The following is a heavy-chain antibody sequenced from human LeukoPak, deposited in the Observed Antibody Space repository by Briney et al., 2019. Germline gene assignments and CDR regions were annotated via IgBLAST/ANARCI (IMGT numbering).Heavy chain of an antibody. D-gene: IGHD2-15*01. Sequence: ASVKVSCKASGYTFTSYDINWVRQATGQGLEWMGWINPNSGGTNYAQKFQGRVTMTRDTSISTAYMELSRLRSDDTAVYYCARVRGTVVATVDYWGQGTLVTVSS. CDR1: GYTFTSYD. V-gene: IGHV1-2*02. J-gene: IGHJ4*02. CDR3: ARVRGTVVATVDY. CDR2: INPNSGGT.